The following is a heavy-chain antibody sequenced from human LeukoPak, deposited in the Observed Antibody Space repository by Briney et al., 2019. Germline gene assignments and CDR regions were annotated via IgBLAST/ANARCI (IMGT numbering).Heavy chain of an antibody. CDR3: AKGDTAMAGYFDY. D-gene: IGHD5-18*01. CDR2: ISYDGSNK. Sequence: PGGSLRLSCAASGFTFSSYGMHWVRQAPGKGLEWVAVISYDGSNKYYADSVKGRFTISRDNSKNTLYLQMNSLRAEDTAVYYCAKGDTAMAGYFDYWGQGTLVTVSS. CDR1: GFTFSSYG. V-gene: IGHV3-30*18. J-gene: IGHJ4*02.